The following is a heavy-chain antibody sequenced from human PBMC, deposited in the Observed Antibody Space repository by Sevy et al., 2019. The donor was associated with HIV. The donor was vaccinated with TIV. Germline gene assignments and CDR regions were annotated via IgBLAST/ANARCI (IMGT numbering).Heavy chain of an antibody. CDR3: ARDYVITFGGAPDAFEI. CDR1: GFTFSNFG. Sequence: GGSLRLSCAASGFTFSNFGMHWVRQAPGKGLEWAAVIWNDGTNKYYADSVKGRFTISRDNSRNTLYLLMNSLRAEETAVYYCARDYVITFGGAPDAFEIWGQGTLVTVSS. CDR2: IWNDGTNK. J-gene: IGHJ3*02. V-gene: IGHV3-33*01. D-gene: IGHD3-16*01.